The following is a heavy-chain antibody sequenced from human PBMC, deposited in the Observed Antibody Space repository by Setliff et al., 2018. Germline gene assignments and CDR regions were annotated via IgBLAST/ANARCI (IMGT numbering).Heavy chain of an antibody. CDR1: GFTFSNHG. D-gene: IGHD3-22*01. Sequence: PGGSLRLSCEASGFTFSNHGMNWVRQAPGKGLEWVAYINAWGTSMYYADSVKGRFTISRDNAKNSLFLQMNSLRAEDMAVYFCVRGSAYSSGSFDCWGQGTLVTVSS. CDR3: VRGSAYSSGSFDC. V-gene: IGHV3-48*03. J-gene: IGHJ4*02. CDR2: INAWGTSM.